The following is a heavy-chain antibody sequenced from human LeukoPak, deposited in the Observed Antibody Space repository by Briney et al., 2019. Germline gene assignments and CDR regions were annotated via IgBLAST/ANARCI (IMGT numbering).Heavy chain of an antibody. CDR1: GDSFSYFY. D-gene: IGHD6-13*01. J-gene: IGHJ4*02. V-gene: IGHV4-59*01. CDR3: ARGVVAAAGRTFDF. Sequence: SETLSLTCTVSGDSFSYFYWSWIRQPPGTGLESIGYIDNSGSTNYNPSLKSRVTISLDTSKNQFSLKLSSVTAADTAVYYCARGVVAAAGRTFDFWGQGTLVTVSS. CDR2: IDNSGST.